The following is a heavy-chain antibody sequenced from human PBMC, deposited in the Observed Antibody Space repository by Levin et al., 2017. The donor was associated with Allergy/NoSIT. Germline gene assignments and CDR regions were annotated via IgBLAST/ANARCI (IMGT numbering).Heavy chain of an antibody. J-gene: IGHJ4*02. CDR2: ISYDGSNK. CDR1: GFTFSSYA. V-gene: IGHV3-30-3*01. D-gene: IGHD3-22*01. Sequence: GESLKISCAASGFTFSSYAMHWVRQAPGKGLEWVAVISYDGSNKYYADSVKGRFTISRDNSKNTLYLQMNSLRAEDTAVYYCARDLSLDSGRAVYDSSGYYWRISYYFDYWGQGTLVTVSS. CDR3: ARDLSLDSGRAVYDSSGYYWRISYYFDY.